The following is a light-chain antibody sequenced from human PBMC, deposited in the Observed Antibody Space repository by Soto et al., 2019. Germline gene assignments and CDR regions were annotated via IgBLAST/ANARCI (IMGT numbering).Light chain of an antibody. J-gene: IGLJ3*02. CDR2: EVS. V-gene: IGLV2-14*01. Sequence: QSALTQPASVSGSPGQSITISCTGTSRDVGAYNYVSWFQQYPGKAPKLLIYEVSYRPSGVSVRFSGSKSGNTASLTISGLQAEDEADFYCSSFTSSSTWVFGGGTKLTVL. CDR1: SRDVGAYNY. CDR3: SSFTSSSTWV.